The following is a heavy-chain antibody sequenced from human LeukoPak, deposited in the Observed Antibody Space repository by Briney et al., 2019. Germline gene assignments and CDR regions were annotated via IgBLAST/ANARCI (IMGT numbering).Heavy chain of an antibody. V-gene: IGHV3-7*04. Sequence: GGSLRLYCAASGFTFSSYAMSWVRQVPGKGLEWVANIKPDGGEESYVDSVRGRFTISRDNAKDSLFLQMNSLRGDDTALYCCVRGAGGGDFWGQGTLVTVSS. J-gene: IGHJ1*01. D-gene: IGHD3-16*01. CDR2: IKPDGGEE. CDR3: VRGAGGGDF. CDR1: GFTFSSYA.